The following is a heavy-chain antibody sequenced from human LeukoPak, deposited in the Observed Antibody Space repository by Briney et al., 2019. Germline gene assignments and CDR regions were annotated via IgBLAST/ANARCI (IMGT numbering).Heavy chain of an antibody. Sequence: GESLKISCKGSGYSFTGYWIGWVRQMPGKGLEWMGIIYPGDSDTRYSPSFQGQVTISADKSISTAYLQWSSLKASDTAMYYCARPIAAAGTGDDAFDIWGQGTMVTVSS. D-gene: IGHD6-13*01. CDR3: ARPIAAAGTGDDAFDI. J-gene: IGHJ3*02. CDR2: IYPGDSDT. CDR1: GYSFTGYW. V-gene: IGHV5-51*01.